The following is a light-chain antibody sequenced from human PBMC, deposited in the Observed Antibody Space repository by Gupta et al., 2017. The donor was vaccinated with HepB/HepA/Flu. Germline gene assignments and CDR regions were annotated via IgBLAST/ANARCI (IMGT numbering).Light chain of an antibody. Sequence: DIQMTQSPSSLSASVGDRVTITCRASESISLFLNWYQQKSGKAPKLLIYAASTLESGVPSRFSGSGSGTDFTLTISSRQPEDFATYSCQQSDTSLFTFGPGTKVEVK. J-gene: IGKJ3*01. CDR3: QQSDTSLFT. CDR2: AAS. CDR1: ESISLF. V-gene: IGKV1-39*01.